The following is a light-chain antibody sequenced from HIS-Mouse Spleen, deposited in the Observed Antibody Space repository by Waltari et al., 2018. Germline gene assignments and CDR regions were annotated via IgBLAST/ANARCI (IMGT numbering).Light chain of an antibody. CDR3: SSYTSSSTWV. CDR2: DVS. CDR1: SSDVGGYNY. Sequence: QSALTQPASVSGSPGQSITISSTGTSSDVGGYNYFSWYQQHPGKAPKLMIYDVSNRPSGVSNRFSGSKSGNTASLTISGLQAEDEADYYCSSYTSSSTWVFGGGTKLTVL. V-gene: IGLV2-14*03. J-gene: IGLJ3*02.